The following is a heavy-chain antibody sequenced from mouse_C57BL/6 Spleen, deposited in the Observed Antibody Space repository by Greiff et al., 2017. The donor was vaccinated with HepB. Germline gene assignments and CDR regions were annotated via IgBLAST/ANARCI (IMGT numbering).Heavy chain of an antibody. D-gene: IGHD3-2*02. J-gene: IGHJ4*01. CDR1: GFNIKDDY. Sequence: VQLQQSGAELVRPGASVKLSCTASGFNIKDDYMHWVKQRPEQGLEWIGWIDPENGDTEYASKFQGKATITADTSSNTAYLQLSSLTSEDTAVYYWTRQLRLHAMDYWGQGTSVTVSS. CDR3: TRQLRLHAMDY. V-gene: IGHV14-4*01. CDR2: IDPENGDT.